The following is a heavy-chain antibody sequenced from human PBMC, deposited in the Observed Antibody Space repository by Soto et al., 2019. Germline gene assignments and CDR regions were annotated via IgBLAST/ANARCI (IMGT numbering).Heavy chain of an antibody. Sequence: SETLSLSSSVCGACMTRSSYYWAWIRQPPGKGLEWIASIHSHSGSTYYDPSLKGRVLISVDTSKNHFSLNLSSVTAADTAVYNAMDVWGQGTTVTVSS. CDR2: IHSHSGST. CDR3: MDV. J-gene: IGHJ6*02. V-gene: IGHV4-39*01. CDR1: GACMTRSSYY.